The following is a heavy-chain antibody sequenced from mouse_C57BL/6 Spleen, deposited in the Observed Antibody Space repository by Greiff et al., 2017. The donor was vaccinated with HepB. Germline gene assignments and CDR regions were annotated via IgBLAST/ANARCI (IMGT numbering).Heavy chain of an antibody. D-gene: IGHD3-1*01. J-gene: IGHJ3*01. V-gene: IGHV5-6*02. CDR2: ISSGGSYT. CDR3: ARHGSGGSVWFAY. Sequence: DVKLVESGGDLVKPGGSLKLSCAASGFTFSSYGMSWVRQTPDKRLEWVATISSGGSYTYYPDSVKGRYTMARDNAKNTQYLQMSNLTSEDTALYYCARHGSGGSVWFAYWGQGTLVTVSA. CDR1: GFTFSSYG.